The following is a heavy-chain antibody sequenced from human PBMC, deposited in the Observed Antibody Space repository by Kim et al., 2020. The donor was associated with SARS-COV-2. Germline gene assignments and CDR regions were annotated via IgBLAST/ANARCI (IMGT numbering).Heavy chain of an antibody. V-gene: IGHV4-59*09. CDR3: ARGYCSGGSCCPEDY. Sequence: PSLKSRVTITVDRSKNQFSLKLCSVTAADTAVYYCARGYCSGGSCCPEDYWGQGTLVTVSS. D-gene: IGHD2-15*01. J-gene: IGHJ4*02.